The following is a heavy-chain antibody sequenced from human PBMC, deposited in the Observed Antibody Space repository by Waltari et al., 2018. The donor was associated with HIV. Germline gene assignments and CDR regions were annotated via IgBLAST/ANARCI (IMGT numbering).Heavy chain of an antibody. CDR3: ARGGGIVVKMYADDAFDI. Sequence: QVQLQESGPGLEKPSGTLSLTCAVSGDSVSSSNWWNWVRQPPGKGLEWIGEIYHSGGTNYNPSLKSRVTISVDKSKNQFSLNMSSMTAADTAVYYCARGGGIVVKMYADDAFDIWGQGTMVTVSS. J-gene: IGHJ3*02. V-gene: IGHV4-4*02. D-gene: IGHD2-2*01. CDR1: GDSVSSSNW. CDR2: IYHSGGT.